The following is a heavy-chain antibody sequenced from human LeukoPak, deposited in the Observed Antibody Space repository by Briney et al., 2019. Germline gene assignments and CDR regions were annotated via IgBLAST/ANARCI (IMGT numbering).Heavy chain of an antibody. J-gene: IGHJ4*02. V-gene: IGHV3-33*01. D-gene: IGHD4-17*01. CDR1: AFTFSRYG. Sequence: PGRSLRMACAAAAFTFSRYGKHWVRQAPGKGLEWVAVIRYDGSDKYYADSVKGRFTISRDNSKNTLYLQMDSLRVEDTAVYHCVRKSAHGDNAGHWGQGTLVTVSS. CDR2: IRYDGSDK. CDR3: VRKSAHGDNAGH.